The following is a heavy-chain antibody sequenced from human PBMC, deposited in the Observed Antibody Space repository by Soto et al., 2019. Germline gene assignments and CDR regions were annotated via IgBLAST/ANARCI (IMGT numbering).Heavy chain of an antibody. J-gene: IGHJ5*02. CDR1: GYTFTSYY. CDR2: INPSGGST. D-gene: IGHD6-13*01. Sequence: ASVKVSCKASGYTFTSYYMHWVRQAPGQGLEWMGIINPSGGSTSAQKFQGRFTISRDNAKNSLYLQMNSLRAEDTAVYYCARHPERIAQIGWFDPWGQGTLVTVSS. V-gene: IGHV1-46*01. CDR3: ARHPERIAQIGWFDP.